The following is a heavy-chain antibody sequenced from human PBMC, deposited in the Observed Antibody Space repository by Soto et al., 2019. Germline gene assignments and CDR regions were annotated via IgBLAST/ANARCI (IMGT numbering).Heavy chain of an antibody. CDR1: GFFFNSYS. CDR3: ASSASPDAY. D-gene: IGHD1-26*01. Sequence: EVQLVESGGGLVQPGGSLRLSCVASGFFFNSYSMNWVRQAPGKGLEWISYINSGSTSVFYADSVKGRFTISRDNAKNSLYLQMNSLRADDTALYYCASSASPDAYWGQGTLVTVSS. CDR2: INSGSTSV. V-gene: IGHV3-48*01. J-gene: IGHJ4*02.